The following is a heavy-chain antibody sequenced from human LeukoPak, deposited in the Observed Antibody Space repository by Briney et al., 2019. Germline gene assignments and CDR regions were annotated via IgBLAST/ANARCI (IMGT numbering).Heavy chain of an antibody. CDR3: ARGYTAMVKFYSSGSGARARVSGGYNWFDP. V-gene: IGHV4-39*07. D-gene: IGHD5-18*01. J-gene: IGHJ5*02. Sequence: SETLSLTCTVPGGSISSSSYYWGWIRQPPGKGLEWIGSIYYSGSTYYNPSLKSRVTISVDTSKNQFSLKLSSVTAADTAVYYCARGYTAMVKFYSSGSGARARVSGGYNWFDPWGQGTLVTVSS. CDR2: IYYSGST. CDR1: GGSISSSSYY.